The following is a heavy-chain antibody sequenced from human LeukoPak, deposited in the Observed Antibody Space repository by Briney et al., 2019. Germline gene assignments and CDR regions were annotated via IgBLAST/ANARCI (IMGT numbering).Heavy chain of an antibody. Sequence: GGSLRLSCAASGFTFSSYAMSWVRQAPGKGLEWVSAISGSGGSTYYADSVKGRFTISRDNAKNSLYLQMNSLRVEDTALYYCARKGLPDYWGQGTLVTVSS. CDR3: ARKGLPDY. CDR2: ISGSGGST. J-gene: IGHJ4*02. V-gene: IGHV3-23*01. CDR1: GFTFSSYA.